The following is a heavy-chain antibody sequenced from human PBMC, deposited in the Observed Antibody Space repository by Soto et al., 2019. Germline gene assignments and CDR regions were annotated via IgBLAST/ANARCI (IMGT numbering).Heavy chain of an antibody. J-gene: IGHJ4*02. Sequence: GGSLRLSCAASGFSLSPYWMHWVRQVPGRGLEWVARLSSDGFGAAYAYSVKGRFFISRDIAGKNLSLQMNSLRADDTAVYYCARDLGGPDYWGRGTSVTVSS. CDR3: ARDLGGPDY. V-gene: IGHV3-74*03. CDR1: GFSLSPYW. CDR2: LSSDGFGA. D-gene: IGHD3-16*01.